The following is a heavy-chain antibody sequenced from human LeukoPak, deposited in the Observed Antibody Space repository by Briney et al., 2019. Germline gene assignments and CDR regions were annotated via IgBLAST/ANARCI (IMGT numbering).Heavy chain of an antibody. CDR3: ARGPGGGYDSYFDY. D-gene: IGHD5-12*01. CDR2: IYYSGST. J-gene: IGHJ4*02. Sequence: SETLSLTCTVSGGSISSSDYYWGWIRQPPGKGLEWVGSIYYSGSTYYNPSLKSRVTISVDTSKNQFSLKLSSVTAADTAVYYCARGPGGGYDSYFDYWGQGTLVTVSS. V-gene: IGHV4-39*01. CDR1: GGSISSSDYY.